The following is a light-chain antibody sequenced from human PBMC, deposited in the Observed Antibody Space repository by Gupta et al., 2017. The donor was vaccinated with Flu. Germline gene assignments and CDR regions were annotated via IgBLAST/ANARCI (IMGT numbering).Light chain of an antibody. V-gene: IGKV1-5*03. Sequence: PFSLSASVGDRVTITCRASQSVGKWLAWYQQKPGKAPKVLIYKASRLESEVPSRFSGSGSETEFTLTISSRQPDDFATYYCQHEDSYSYTFGQGTKLEIK. CDR1: QSVGKW. CDR3: QHEDSYSYT. CDR2: KAS. J-gene: IGKJ2*01.